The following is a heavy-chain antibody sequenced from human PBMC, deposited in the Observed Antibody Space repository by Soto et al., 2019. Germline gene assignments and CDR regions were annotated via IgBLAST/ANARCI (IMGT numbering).Heavy chain of an antibody. CDR3: ASALYCSGGSCSFDH. D-gene: IGHD2-15*01. Sequence: PSETLSLTCTVSGGSVSSGNYYWSWIRQPPGKGLEWIGFIYYTGSTSYNPSLKSRVTISIDTSKNQFSLKLTSVTAADTAVYYCASALYCSGGSCSFDHWGQGTLVTVSS. CDR2: IYYTGST. V-gene: IGHV4-61*01. J-gene: IGHJ5*02. CDR1: GGSVSSGNYY.